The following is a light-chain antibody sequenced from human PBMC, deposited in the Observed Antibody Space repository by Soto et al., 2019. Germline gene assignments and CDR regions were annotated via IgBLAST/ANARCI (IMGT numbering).Light chain of an antibody. CDR3: CAYAGSPHYV. J-gene: IGLJ1*01. CDR2: DVS. Sequence: QSALTQPRSVSGSPGQSVTISCTGTSSDVGGYNYVSWYQQHPGKAPKLMIYDVSKRPSGVPDRFSGSKSGNTASLTSSGLQAEDEADYYCCAYAGSPHYVFGTGTKLTVL. V-gene: IGLV2-11*01. CDR1: SSDVGGYNY.